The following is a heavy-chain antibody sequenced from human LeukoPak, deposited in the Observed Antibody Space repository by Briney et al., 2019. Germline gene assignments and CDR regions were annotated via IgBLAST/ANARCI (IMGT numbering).Heavy chain of an antibody. J-gene: IGHJ4*02. D-gene: IGHD3-22*01. CDR1: GYTLTELS. CDR2: FDPEDGET. V-gene: IGHV1-24*01. Sequence: GASVKVSCKVSGYTLTELSMHRVRQAPGKGLEWMGGFDPEDGETIYAQKFQGRVTMTEDTSTDTAYMELSSLRSEDTAVYYCATVGTYYYDSSGLDYWGQGTLVTVSS. CDR3: ATVGTYYYDSSGLDY.